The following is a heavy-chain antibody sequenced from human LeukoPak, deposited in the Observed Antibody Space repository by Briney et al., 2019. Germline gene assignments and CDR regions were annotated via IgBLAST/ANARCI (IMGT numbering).Heavy chain of an antibody. V-gene: IGHV3-23*01. Sequence: GGSLRLSCAASGFSFSTYAMNWVRQAPGKGPEWISAISGSGDTTYYADSVKGRFTISIDNSKNTLYMQMNSLRAEDMAVYYCAPVAVAASLDLYFEYWGQGTLVTVSS. D-gene: IGHD6-19*01. CDR3: APVAVAASLDLYFEY. CDR1: GFSFSTYA. CDR2: ISGSGDTT. J-gene: IGHJ4*02.